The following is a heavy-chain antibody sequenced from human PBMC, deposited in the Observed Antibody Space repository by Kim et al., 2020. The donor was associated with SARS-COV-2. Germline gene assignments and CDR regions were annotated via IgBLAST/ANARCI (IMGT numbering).Heavy chain of an antibody. V-gene: IGHV3-33*01. CDR1: GFTFSSYG. Sequence: GGSLRLSCAASGFTFSSYGMHWVRQAPGKGLEWVAVIWYDGSNKYYADSVKGRFTISRDNSKNTLYLQMNSLRAEDTAVYYCARDRGIAVATYYYYGMDVWGQGTTVTVSS. D-gene: IGHD6-19*01. CDR2: IWYDGSNK. J-gene: IGHJ6*02. CDR3: ARDRGIAVATYYYYGMDV.